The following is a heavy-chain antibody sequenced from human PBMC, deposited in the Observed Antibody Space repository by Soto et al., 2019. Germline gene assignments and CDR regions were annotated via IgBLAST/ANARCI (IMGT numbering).Heavy chain of an antibody. CDR2: INHSGTT. CDR3: ARGWRFDP. Sequence: SETLSLTCGVYGGSFSGYQWNWIRQSPGQGLEWIGEINHSGTTKYNPSLESRINLSVDTSKKQFSSKMFSVTAADTAIYYCARGWRFDPWGQGTQVTVS. J-gene: IGHJ5*02. V-gene: IGHV4-34*01. D-gene: IGHD1-1*01. CDR1: GGSFSGYQ.